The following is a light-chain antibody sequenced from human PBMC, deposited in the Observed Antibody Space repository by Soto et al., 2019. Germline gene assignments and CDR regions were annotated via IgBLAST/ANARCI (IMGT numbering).Light chain of an antibody. CDR2: EVN. CDR1: SSDVGGYNY. Sequence: QSALTQPPSASGSPGQSVAISCTGTSSDVGGYNYVSWYQQHPGKAPKLMIYEVNKRPSGVPDRFSGSKSGNTASLTISGLQAEDEADYYCSSYKFSTTLRVFGGGTKVTVL. V-gene: IGLV2-8*01. CDR3: SSYKFSTTLRV. J-gene: IGLJ3*02.